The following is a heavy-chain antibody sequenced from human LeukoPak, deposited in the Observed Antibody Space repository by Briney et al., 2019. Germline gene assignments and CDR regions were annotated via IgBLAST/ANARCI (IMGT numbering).Heavy chain of an antibody. Sequence: SETLSLTCAVYGGSFSGYYWSWIRQPPGKGLEWIGEINHSGSTNYNLSLKSRVTISVDTSKNQFSLKLSSVTAADTAVYYCARRGSGWVLSVDYWGQGTLVTVSS. CDR1: GGSFSGYY. CDR2: INHSGST. D-gene: IGHD6-19*01. J-gene: IGHJ4*02. V-gene: IGHV4-34*01. CDR3: ARRGSGWVLSVDY.